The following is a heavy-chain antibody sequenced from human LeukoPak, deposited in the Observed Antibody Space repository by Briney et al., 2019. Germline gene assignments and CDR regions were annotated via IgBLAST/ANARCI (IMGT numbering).Heavy chain of an antibody. CDR1: GGTFSSYA. CDR2: IIPIFGTA. J-gene: IGHJ4*02. Sequence: SVRVSCKASGGTFSSYAISWVRQAPGQGLEWMGGIIPIFGTANYAQKFQGRVTITADESTSTAYMELSSLRSEDTAVYYCARDPRTMVREVPAALRYWGQGTLVTVSS. D-gene: IGHD3-10*01. CDR3: ARDPRTMVREVPAALRY. V-gene: IGHV1-69*13.